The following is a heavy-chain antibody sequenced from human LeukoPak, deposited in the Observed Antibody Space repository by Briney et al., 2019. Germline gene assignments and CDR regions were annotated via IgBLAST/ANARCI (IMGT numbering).Heavy chain of an antibody. CDR1: GFTFSNAW. V-gene: IGHV3-66*01. Sequence: PGGSLRLSCAASGFTFSNAWMSWVRQAPGKGLEWVSVIYSGGSTYYADSVKGRFTISRDNSKDTVYLQMNRLRAEDTAVYYCARDGNYDILTGYSEGEDYWGQGTLVTVSS. CDR3: ARDGNYDILTGYSEGEDY. D-gene: IGHD3-9*01. J-gene: IGHJ4*02. CDR2: IYSGGST.